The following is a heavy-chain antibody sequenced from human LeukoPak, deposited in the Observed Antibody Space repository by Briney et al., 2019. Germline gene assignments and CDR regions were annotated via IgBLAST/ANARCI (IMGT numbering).Heavy chain of an antibody. J-gene: IGHJ4*02. Sequence: GGSLRLSCAASGFTFSSYSMNWVRQAPGKGLEWVSSISSSSSYIYYADLVKGRFTVSRDNAKNSLYLQMNSLRAEDTAVYYCAREYGSGSYYNGYWGQGTLVTVSS. D-gene: IGHD3-10*01. CDR3: AREYGSGSYYNGY. V-gene: IGHV3-21*01. CDR2: ISSSSSYI. CDR1: GFTFSSYS.